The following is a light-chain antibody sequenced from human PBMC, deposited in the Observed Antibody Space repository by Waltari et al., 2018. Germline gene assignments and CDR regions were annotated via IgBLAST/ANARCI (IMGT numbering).Light chain of an antibody. CDR3: ISYTTSSTLV. Sequence: QSALTQPASVSGSPGQSITISCTGTSSDVGAYNYVSWYQQLPGKPPKLMIYEVTNRPSGVSNRFSGSKSGNTASLTISGLQAEDEADYYCISYTTSSTLVFGGGTKLTVL. CDR1: SSDVGAYNY. J-gene: IGLJ2*01. CDR2: EVT. V-gene: IGLV2-14*01.